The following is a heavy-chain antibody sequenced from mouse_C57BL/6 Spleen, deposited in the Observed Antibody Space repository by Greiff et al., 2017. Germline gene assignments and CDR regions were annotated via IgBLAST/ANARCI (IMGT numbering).Heavy chain of an antibody. CDR3: ASLYFDV. V-gene: IGHV3-6*01. CDR1: GYSITSGYY. J-gene: IGHJ1*03. Sequence: DVQLQESGPGLVKPSQSLSLTCSVTGYSITSGYYWNWIRQFPGNKLEWMGYISYDGSNNYNPSLKNRISITRDTSKNQFFLKLNSVTTEDTATYYCASLYFDVWGTGTTVTVSS. CDR2: ISYDGSN.